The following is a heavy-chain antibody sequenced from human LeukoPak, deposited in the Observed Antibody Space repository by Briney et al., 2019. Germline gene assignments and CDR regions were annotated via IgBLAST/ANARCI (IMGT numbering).Heavy chain of an antibody. D-gene: IGHD3-22*01. V-gene: IGHV3-66*01. Sequence: GGSLRLSCAASGFTVSSNYMSWVRQAPGKGLEWISVIYSGGSTYYADSVKGRFTISGDNSKNTLYLQMNSLRVEDTAVYYCARDRYYESSGYYYSDYWGQGTLVTVSS. CDR1: GFTVSSNY. CDR3: ARDRYYESSGYYYSDY. CDR2: IYSGGST. J-gene: IGHJ4*02.